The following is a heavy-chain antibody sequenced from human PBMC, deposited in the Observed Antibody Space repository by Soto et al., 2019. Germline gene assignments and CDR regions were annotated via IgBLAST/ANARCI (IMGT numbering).Heavy chain of an antibody. Sequence: SETLSLTCTVSGGSISSSSYYWGWIRQPPGKGLEWIGSIYYSGSTYYNPSLKSRVTISVDTSKNQFSLKLSSVTAADTAVYYCARRPLVVVVAATWLDPWGQGTLVTVPS. D-gene: IGHD2-15*01. V-gene: IGHV4-39*01. CDR2: IYYSGST. CDR1: GGSISSSSYY. J-gene: IGHJ5*02. CDR3: ARRPLVVVVAATWLDP.